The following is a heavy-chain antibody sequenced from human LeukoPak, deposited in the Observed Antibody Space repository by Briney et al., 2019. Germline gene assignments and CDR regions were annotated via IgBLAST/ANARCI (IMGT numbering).Heavy chain of an antibody. D-gene: IGHD2-21*01. CDR1: GLTFSDYA. Sequence: PGGSLRLSCAASGLTFSDYAMSWFRQAPGKGLEYVAGITSGFTPLYADFVKGRFTVSRDNSKSTFHLQMNSLRAEDTAVYFCAKHYSDSRVADVFLEYWGQGTLVTVSS. J-gene: IGHJ4*02. V-gene: IGHV3-23*01. CDR3: AKHYSDSRVADVFLEY. CDR2: ITSGFTP.